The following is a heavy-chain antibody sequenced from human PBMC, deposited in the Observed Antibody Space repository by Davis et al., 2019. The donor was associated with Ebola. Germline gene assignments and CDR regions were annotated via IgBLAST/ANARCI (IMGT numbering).Heavy chain of an antibody. D-gene: IGHD5-12*01. CDR3: ARTRGYSGYGLFDY. Sequence: SETLSLTCTVSGVSISSSTYYWGWIRQPPGKGLEWIGSIYYSGSTYYNPSLKSRVTISVDTSKNQFSLKLSSVTAADTAVYYCARTRGYSGYGLFDYWGQGTLVTVSS. J-gene: IGHJ4*02. CDR1: GVSISSSTYY. V-gene: IGHV4-39*07. CDR2: IYYSGST.